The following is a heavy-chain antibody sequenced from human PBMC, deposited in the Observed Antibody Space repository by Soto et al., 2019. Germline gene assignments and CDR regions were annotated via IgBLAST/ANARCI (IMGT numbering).Heavy chain of an antibody. J-gene: IGHJ6*02. V-gene: IGHV3-21*01. CDR1: GFPFSNYN. Sequence: DVQLVESGGGLVKPGGSLRLSCAASGFPFSNYNMNWVRQAPGKGLEWVSCISRSHTAIYYADSVRGRFTISRDNAQNSLYLQMDSLRADDTAVYDWGRDLSGEVWIGGLYGLDVWGQGTTVTVSS. CDR3: GRDLSGEVWIGGLYGLDV. CDR2: ISRSHTAI. D-gene: IGHD3-3*01.